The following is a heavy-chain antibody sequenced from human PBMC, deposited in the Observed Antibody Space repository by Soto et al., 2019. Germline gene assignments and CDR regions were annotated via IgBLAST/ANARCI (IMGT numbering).Heavy chain of an antibody. CDR3: AREDAAAGEHYYYYSGMDV. Sequence: SLRLSCAASGFTFSSYGMHWVRQAPGKGLEWVAVIWYDGSNKYFADSVKGRFTISRDNSKNTLYLQMNSLRAEDTAVYYCAREDAAAGEHYYYYSGMDVSGQGTTVTVSS. CDR1: GFTFSSYG. CDR2: IWYDGSNK. J-gene: IGHJ6*02. D-gene: IGHD6-13*01. V-gene: IGHV3-33*01.